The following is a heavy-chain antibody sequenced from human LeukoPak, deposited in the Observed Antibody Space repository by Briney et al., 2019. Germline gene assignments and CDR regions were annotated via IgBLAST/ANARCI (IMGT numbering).Heavy chain of an antibody. D-gene: IGHD6-13*01. CDR2: ISGNGGST. J-gene: IGHJ6*03. CDR1: GFTFSSYG. Sequence: AGGSLRLSCAASGFTFSSYGMSWVRQAPGKGLEWVSAISGNGGSTYYADSVKGRFTISRDNSKNTLYLQMNSLRAEDTAVYYCAKEYSSNPYYMDVWGKGTTVTVSS. V-gene: IGHV3-23*01. CDR3: AKEYSSNPYYMDV.